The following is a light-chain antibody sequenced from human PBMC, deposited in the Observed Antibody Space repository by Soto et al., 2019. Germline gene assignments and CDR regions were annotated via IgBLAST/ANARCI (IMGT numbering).Light chain of an antibody. J-gene: IGLJ3*02. CDR1: SSDVGGYNY. Sequence: QSALTQPPSASGSPGQSVTISCTGTSSDVGGYNYVSWYQQHPGKAPKLMIFEVSKRPSGVPGRFSGSKSGNTASLTVSGLQADDEADYYCCSYAGSSTSWVFGGGTKLTVL. CDR3: CSYAGSSTSWV. V-gene: IGLV2-8*01. CDR2: EVS.